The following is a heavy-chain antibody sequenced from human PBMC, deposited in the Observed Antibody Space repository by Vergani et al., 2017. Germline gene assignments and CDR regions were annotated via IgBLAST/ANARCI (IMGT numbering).Heavy chain of an antibody. Sequence: QVQLVQSGAEVKKPGASVKVSCKASGYTFTSYATNWVRKATGQGLKWMGWMNPNSGNPGYAQKFQGRVTMTRDTSISTAYMELGSLRSEDTAVYYCARAVRSRAAATQFHYYMDVWGKGTTVTVSS. D-gene: IGHD6-13*01. CDR2: MNPNSGNP. J-gene: IGHJ6*03. CDR3: ARAVRSRAAATQFHYYMDV. CDR1: GYTFTSYA. V-gene: IGHV1-8*01.